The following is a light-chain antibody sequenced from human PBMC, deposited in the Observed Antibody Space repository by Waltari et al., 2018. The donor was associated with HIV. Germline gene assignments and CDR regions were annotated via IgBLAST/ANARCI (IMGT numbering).Light chain of an antibody. CDR1: QPVSSNH. CDR2: GAS. CDR3: QQYGNSPRT. J-gene: IGKJ1*01. Sequence: DIVLTQSPGTLSLSPGERATLSCRASQPVSSNHLAWYQQKPGQAPRLLIYGASSRATGIPDRFSGSGSGTDFTLTISRLEPDDFAVFYCQQYGNSPRTFGQGTKVEVK. V-gene: IGKV3-20*01.